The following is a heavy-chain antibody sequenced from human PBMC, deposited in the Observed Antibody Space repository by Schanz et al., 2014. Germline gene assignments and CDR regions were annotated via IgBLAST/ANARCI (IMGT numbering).Heavy chain of an antibody. CDR2: IWFDESKK. CDR3: TREHFISVASDY. CDR1: GFTFSNYG. D-gene: IGHD2-15*01. Sequence: ASGFTFSNYGMHWVRQAPGKGLEWVALIWFDESKKYYADSVKGRFTISRDSSKDTLLLQLSRLRAEDRAVYYCTREHFISVASDYWGQGHLVTVSA. V-gene: IGHV3-33*01. J-gene: IGHJ4*02.